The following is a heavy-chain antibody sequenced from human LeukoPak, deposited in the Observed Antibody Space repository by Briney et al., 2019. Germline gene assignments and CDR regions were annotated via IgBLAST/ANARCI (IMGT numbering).Heavy chain of an antibody. Sequence: GGSLRLSCAASGFTFSSYAMSWVRQAPGKGLEWVSAISGSGGSTYYADSVKGRFTISRDNAKNTLYLQMNSLRAEDTAVYYCARDPLAYCSGGSCYSDAFDIWGQGTMVTVSS. D-gene: IGHD2-15*01. J-gene: IGHJ3*02. CDR2: ISGSGGST. CDR3: ARDPLAYCSGGSCYSDAFDI. V-gene: IGHV3-23*01. CDR1: GFTFSSYA.